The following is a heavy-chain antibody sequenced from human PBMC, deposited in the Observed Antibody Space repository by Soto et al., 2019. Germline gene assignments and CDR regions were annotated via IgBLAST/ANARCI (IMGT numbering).Heavy chain of an antibody. CDR3: ARDPYSSSWYIAYYFDY. Sequence: GGSLRLSCAASGFTFRSYGMHWVRQAPGKGLEWVAVIWYDGSNKYYADSVKGRFTISRDNSKNTLYLQVNSLRAEDTAVYYCARDPYSSSWYIAYYFDYWGQGTLVTVSS. D-gene: IGHD6-13*01. CDR1: GFTFRSYG. CDR2: IWYDGSNK. J-gene: IGHJ4*02. V-gene: IGHV3-33*01.